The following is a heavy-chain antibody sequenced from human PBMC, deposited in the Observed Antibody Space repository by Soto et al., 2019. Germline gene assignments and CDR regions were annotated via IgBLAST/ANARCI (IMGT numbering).Heavy chain of an antibody. D-gene: IGHD1-1*01. CDR2: VYYSGST. J-gene: IGHJ4*02. V-gene: IGHV4-39*07. Sequence: SETLSLTCTVSGGSVSSSSYYWGWVRQPPGKGLEWIGSVYYSGSTNYNPSLESRVTISVDTSKNQFSLRLSSVTAADTAVYYCARLSPIGNNWNYFDFWGQGTLVTVSS. CDR1: GGSVSSSSYY. CDR3: ARLSPIGNNWNYFDF.